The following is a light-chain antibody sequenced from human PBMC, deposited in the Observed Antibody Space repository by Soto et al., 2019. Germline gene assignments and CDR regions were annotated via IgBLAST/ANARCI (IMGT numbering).Light chain of an antibody. V-gene: IGKV1-17*01. CDR1: QGIRND. CDR3: LQHNSSPFT. CDR2: AAA. Sequence: DIQMTQSPSSLSASVGDRVTITCRASQGIRNDLAWYQQKPGKAPKRLIFAAATLQSGVPARFSGSGSGTEFTLTISSLQPEDFATYYCLQHNSSPFTFGPGTKVDIK. J-gene: IGKJ3*01.